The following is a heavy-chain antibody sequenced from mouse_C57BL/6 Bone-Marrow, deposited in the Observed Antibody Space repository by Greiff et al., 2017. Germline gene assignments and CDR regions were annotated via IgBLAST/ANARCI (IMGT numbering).Heavy chain of an antibody. CDR2: ISDGGGYT. Sequence: EVKVEESGGGLVKPGGSLKLSCAASGFTFSSYAMSWVRQTPEKRLEWVATISDGGGYTYYPDNVKGRFTISRDNAKNNLYLQLSHLKSEDTAMYYCATSRDYWGQGTTLTVSS. V-gene: IGHV5-4*03. J-gene: IGHJ2*01. CDR1: GFTFSSYA. CDR3: ATSRDY.